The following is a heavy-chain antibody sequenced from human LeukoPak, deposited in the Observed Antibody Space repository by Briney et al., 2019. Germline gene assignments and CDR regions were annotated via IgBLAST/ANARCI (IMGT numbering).Heavy chain of an antibody. CDR2: ISSSCSYI. Sequence: GGSLRLSCAASGFTFSSYSMNWVRQAPGKGLEWVSSISSSCSYIYYADSVKGRFTISRDNAKNSLYLQMNSLRAEDTAVYYCARDPPNYYDSSGTTGGWGQGTLVTVSS. D-gene: IGHD3-22*01. V-gene: IGHV3-21*01. J-gene: IGHJ4*02. CDR1: GFTFSSYS. CDR3: ARDPPNYYDSSGTTGG.